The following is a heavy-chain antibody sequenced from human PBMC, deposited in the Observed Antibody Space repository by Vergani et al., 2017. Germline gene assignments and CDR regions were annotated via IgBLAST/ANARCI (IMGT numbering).Heavy chain of an antibody. Sequence: EVQLVESGGGLVQPGRSLRLSCAASGFSFDDYAMHWVRQAPGKGLEWVSGISWNSGSIGYADSVKGRFTISRDNAKNSLYLQMNSLRAEDTALYYCAKVVMSHFMGAFDIWGQGTMVTVSS. D-gene: IGHD3-16*01. CDR2: ISWNSGSI. CDR1: GFSFDDYA. CDR3: AKVVMSHFMGAFDI. J-gene: IGHJ3*02. V-gene: IGHV3-9*01.